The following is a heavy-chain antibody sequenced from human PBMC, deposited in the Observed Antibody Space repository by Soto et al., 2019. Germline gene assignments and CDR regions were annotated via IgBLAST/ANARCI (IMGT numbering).Heavy chain of an antibody. CDR2: IYPGDSDT. D-gene: IGHD6-13*01. Sequence: GESLKISCKGSGYSFTSYWIGWVRQMPGKGLEWMWIIYPGDSDTRYSPSFQGQVTISADKSISTAYLQWSSLKASDIAMYYCARTSAAGKYYYGMDVWGQGTTVTVS. CDR3: ARTSAAGKYYYGMDV. V-gene: IGHV5-51*01. J-gene: IGHJ6*02. CDR1: GYSFTSYW.